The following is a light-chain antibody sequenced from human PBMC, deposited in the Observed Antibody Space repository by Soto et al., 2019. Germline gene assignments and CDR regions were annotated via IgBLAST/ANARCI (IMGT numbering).Light chain of an antibody. V-gene: IGKV1-33*01. J-gene: IGKJ4*01. CDR1: QDISKY. Sequence: DIQMTQSPSSLSASVGDRFTVTCQASQDISKYLSWYQHKPGKAPKLLIYDASKLETGVPPRFSGRGSGTDFTLTISSLRPEDFATYYCQQYDDLPPLTFGGGTKVDIK. CDR2: DAS. CDR3: QQYDDLPPLT.